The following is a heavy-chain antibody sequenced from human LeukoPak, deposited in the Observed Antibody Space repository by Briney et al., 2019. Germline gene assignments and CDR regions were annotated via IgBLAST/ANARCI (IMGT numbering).Heavy chain of an antibody. Sequence: PSETLSLTCTVSGGSISSYYWSWIRQPPGKGLEWIEYIYYSGSTNYNPSLKSRVTISVDTSKNQFSLKLSSATAADTAVYYCARDLGDYAPHNWFDPWGQGTLVTVSS. D-gene: IGHD4-17*01. CDR1: GGSISSYY. V-gene: IGHV4-59*01. CDR2: IYYSGST. CDR3: ARDLGDYAPHNWFDP. J-gene: IGHJ5*02.